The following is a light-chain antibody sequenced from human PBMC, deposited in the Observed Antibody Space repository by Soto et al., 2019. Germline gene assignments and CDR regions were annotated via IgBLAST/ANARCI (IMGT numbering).Light chain of an antibody. Sequence: EIVLTQSPGTLSLSPGERATLSCRASQSVSSSYLAWYQQKPGQGPRLLIYGASSRATGIPDRFSGSGSGKDFTLTISRLEPEDFAVYYCQEYGSSLWPFGQGTKVEIK. CDR1: QSVSSSY. CDR2: GAS. CDR3: QEYGSSLWP. J-gene: IGKJ1*01. V-gene: IGKV3-20*01.